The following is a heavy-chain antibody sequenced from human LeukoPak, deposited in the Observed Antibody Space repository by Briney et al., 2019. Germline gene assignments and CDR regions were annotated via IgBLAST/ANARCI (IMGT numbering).Heavy chain of an antibody. CDR2: MNPNSGNT. D-gene: IGHD5-24*01. V-gene: IGHV1-8*01. Sequence: ASVKVSCKASGYTFTSYDINWVRQATGQGLEWMGWMNPNSGNTGYAQKFQGRVTMTRNTSRSTAYMELSSLRSEDTAVYYCARAPSQMATITGYYYMDVWGKGTTVTVSS. CDR1: GYTFTSYD. J-gene: IGHJ6*03. CDR3: ARAPSQMATITGYYYMDV.